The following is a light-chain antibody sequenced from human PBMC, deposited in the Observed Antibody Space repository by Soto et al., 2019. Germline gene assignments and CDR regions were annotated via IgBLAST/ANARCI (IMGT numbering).Light chain of an antibody. J-gene: IGLJ2*01. V-gene: IGLV4-69*01. CDR1: SGHSSYA. CDR2: LNSDGSH. Sequence: QAVVTQSPSASASLGASVKLTCTLSSGHSSYAIAWHQQQPEKGPRYLMKLNSDGSHSKGDGIPDRFSGSSSGAERYLTISGLQSEDEADYYCQIWGTGIRVFGGGTKVTVL. CDR3: QIWGTGIRV.